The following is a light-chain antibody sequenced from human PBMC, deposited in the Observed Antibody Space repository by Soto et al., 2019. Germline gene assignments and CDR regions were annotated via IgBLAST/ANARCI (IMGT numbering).Light chain of an antibody. CDR2: DVS. CDR1: SSDVGAYNY. J-gene: IGLJ1*01. Sequence: QSALTQPRSVSGSPGQSVTISCTGTSSDVGAYNYVSWYQQHPDKAPKLMIYDVSQRPSGVPNRFSGSKSGNTASLTISGLQTEDEADYYCSSYAGSSNVFGTGTKLTVL. CDR3: SSYAGSSNV. V-gene: IGLV2-11*01.